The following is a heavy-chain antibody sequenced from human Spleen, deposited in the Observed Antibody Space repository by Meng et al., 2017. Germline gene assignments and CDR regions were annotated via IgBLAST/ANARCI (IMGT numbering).Heavy chain of an antibody. Sequence: GESLRLSCVASGFTFSSYWMHWVRQDPGKGLVWVSRINTDGSTTGYADSVKGRFTISRDNAKNTLYLQMNSLRAEDTAVYYCARDLGGIFAYWGQGALVTVSS. V-gene: IGHV3-74*01. D-gene: IGHD6-13*01. CDR2: INTDGSTT. J-gene: IGHJ4*02. CDR1: GFTFSSYW. CDR3: ARDLGGIFAY.